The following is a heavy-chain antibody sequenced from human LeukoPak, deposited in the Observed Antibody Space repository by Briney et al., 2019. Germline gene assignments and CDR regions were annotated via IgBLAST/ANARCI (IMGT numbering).Heavy chain of an antibody. D-gene: IGHD5-24*01. J-gene: IGHJ4*02. CDR1: GASVRSHY. CDR2: GFYIGRT. CDR3: ARRDGDNYDFDY. Sequence: SETLSLTCTVSGASVRSHYWSWIRQTPGKGLERLGYGFYIGRTNYNPSLGSRVAISLDTSKNQLSLRLTAVTAADTAVYYCARRDGDNYDFDYWGQGILVTVSS. V-gene: IGHV4-59*02.